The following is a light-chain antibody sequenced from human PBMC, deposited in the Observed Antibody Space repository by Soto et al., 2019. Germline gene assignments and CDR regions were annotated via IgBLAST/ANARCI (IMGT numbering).Light chain of an antibody. CDR1: QSVLSSSNSQNY. J-gene: IGKJ1*01. V-gene: IGKV4-1*01. Sequence: DIVMTQSPDSLAVSLGERATISCKSSQSVLSSSNSQNYLAWYQQKPGQPPRLLVYWASTRESGVPDRFSGGGSGTDFTLTITRLQAEDVAVYYCQQYYRARTFGQGTKVEIK. CDR3: QQYYRART. CDR2: WAS.